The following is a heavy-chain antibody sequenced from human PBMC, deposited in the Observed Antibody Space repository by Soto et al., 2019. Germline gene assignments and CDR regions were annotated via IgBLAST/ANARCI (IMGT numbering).Heavy chain of an antibody. D-gene: IGHD2-15*01. CDR1: GGSISSGGYY. V-gene: IGHV4-31*03. CDR3: ARGRYCSGGSCYPYNWFDP. CDR2: IYYSGST. J-gene: IGHJ5*02. Sequence: SATLSLTCTVSGGSISSGGYYWSWIRQHPGKGLEWIGYIYYSGSTNYNPSLKSRVAISVDTSKNQFSLKLSSVTAADTAVYYCARGRYCSGGSCYPYNWFDPWGQGTLVTVSS.